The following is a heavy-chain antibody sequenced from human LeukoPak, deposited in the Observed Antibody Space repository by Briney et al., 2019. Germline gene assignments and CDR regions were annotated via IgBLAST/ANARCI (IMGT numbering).Heavy chain of an antibody. CDR2: ISSSSSYI. V-gene: IGHV3-21*01. Sequence: PGGSLRLSCAASGFTFSSYSMNWVRQAPGKGLEWVSPISSSSSYIYYADSVKGRFTIPRDNAKNSLYLQMNSLRAEDTAVYYCARDMVVTAIPYDAFDIWGQGTMVTVSS. J-gene: IGHJ3*02. CDR1: GFTFSSYS. D-gene: IGHD2-21*02. CDR3: ARDMVVTAIPYDAFDI.